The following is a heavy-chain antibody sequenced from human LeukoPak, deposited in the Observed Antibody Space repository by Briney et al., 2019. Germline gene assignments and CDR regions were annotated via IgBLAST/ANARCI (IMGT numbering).Heavy chain of an antibody. Sequence: GGSLRLSCAASGFTFSNYWMSWVRQAPGKGLEWVAHINQDGSEKYYVDSVKGRFTISRDNSKNTLYLQMNSLRAEDTAVYYCARLYGTYPGWFDPWGQGTLVTVSS. J-gene: IGHJ5*02. CDR1: GFTFSNYW. D-gene: IGHD4-17*01. CDR3: ARLYGTYPGWFDP. V-gene: IGHV3-7*02. CDR2: INQDGSEK.